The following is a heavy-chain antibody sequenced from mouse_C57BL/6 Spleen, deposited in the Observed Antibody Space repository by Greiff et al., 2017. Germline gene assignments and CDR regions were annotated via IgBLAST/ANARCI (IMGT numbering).Heavy chain of an antibody. CDR3: ARHGLGRGYFDG. D-gene: IGHD4-1*01. Sequence: EVQVVESGGGLVQPGGSLKLSCAASGFTFSDYYMYWVRQTPEKRLEWVAYISNGGGSTYYPDTVKGRFTISRDNAKNTLYLQMSRLKSEDTAMYYCARHGLGRGYFDGWGTGTTVTVSS. CDR1: GFTFSDYY. CDR2: ISNGGGST. V-gene: IGHV5-12*01. J-gene: IGHJ1*03.